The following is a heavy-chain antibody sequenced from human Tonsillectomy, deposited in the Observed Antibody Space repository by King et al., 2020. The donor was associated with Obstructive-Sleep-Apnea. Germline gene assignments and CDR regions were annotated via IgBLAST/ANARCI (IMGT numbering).Heavy chain of an antibody. Sequence: QLQESGSGLVKSSQTLSLTCAVSGGSISSGAYSWGWIRQPPGKGLEWIGYIYHSGSTYYNPSLQSRVAISLDRSSNQFSLRLNSVTAADTAVYYCARALLELQRYYYGMDVWGQGTTVIVSS. CDR3: ARALLELQRYYYGMDV. J-gene: IGHJ6*02. D-gene: IGHD1-7*01. V-gene: IGHV4-30-2*01. CDR2: IYHSGST. CDR1: GGSISSGAYS.